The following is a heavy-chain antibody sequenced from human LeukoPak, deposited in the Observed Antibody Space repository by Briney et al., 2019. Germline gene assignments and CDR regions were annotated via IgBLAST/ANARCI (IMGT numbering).Heavy chain of an antibody. CDR1: GGTFSSYA. V-gene: IGHV1-69*13. CDR3: AVGSSSWYVY. D-gene: IGHD6-13*01. J-gene: IGHJ4*02. CDR2: IIPIFGTA. Sequence: ASVKVSCKASGGTFSSYAISWVRQAPGQGLEWMGGIIPIFGTANYAQKFQGRVTITADESTSTAYVELSSLRSEDTAVYYCAVGSSSWYVYWGQGTLVTVSS.